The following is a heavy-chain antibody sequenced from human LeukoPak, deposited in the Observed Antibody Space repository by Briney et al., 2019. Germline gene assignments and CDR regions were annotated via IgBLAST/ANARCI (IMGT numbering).Heavy chain of an antibody. CDR3: ARDLYPDIVVVPAATGGDYFDY. D-gene: IGHD2-2*01. CDR2: IKQDGSEK. J-gene: IGHJ4*02. Sequence: GGSLRLSCAASGFTFSSYWMSWVRQAPGKGLEWVANIKQDGSEKYYVDSEKGRFTISRDNAKNSLYLQMNSLRAEDTAVYYCARDLYPDIVVVPAATGGDYFDYWGQGTLVTVSS. CDR1: GFTFSSYW. V-gene: IGHV3-7*01.